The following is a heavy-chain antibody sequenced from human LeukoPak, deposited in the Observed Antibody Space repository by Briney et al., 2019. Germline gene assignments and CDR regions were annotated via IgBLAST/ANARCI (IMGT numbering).Heavy chain of an antibody. CDR2: IYTSGST. V-gene: IGHV4-61*02. J-gene: IGHJ5*02. D-gene: IGHD6-13*01. Sequence: SQTLSLTCTVSGGSISSGSYYWGWIRQPAGKGLEWIGRIYTSGSTNYNPSLKSRVTISVDTSKNQFSLKPSPVTAADTAVYYCARGIRYSSSSRTYNWFDPWGQGTLVTVSS. CDR3: ARGIRYSSSSRTYNWFDP. CDR1: GGSISSGSYY.